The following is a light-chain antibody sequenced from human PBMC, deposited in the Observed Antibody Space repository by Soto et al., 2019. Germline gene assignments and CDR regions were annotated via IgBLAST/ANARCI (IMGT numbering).Light chain of an antibody. V-gene: IGKV3-20*01. J-gene: IGKJ1*01. CDR2: GAS. CDR3: QEYGTSRT. CDR1: QSVGSSY. Sequence: EIVLTHSPGTLSLSPGERATLSCRASQSVGSSYLVWYQQKPGQAPRLLIYGASTRATGIPDRFSGSGSGTDFTLTISRLEPEDFTVYYCQEYGTSRTFGQGTKVEIK.